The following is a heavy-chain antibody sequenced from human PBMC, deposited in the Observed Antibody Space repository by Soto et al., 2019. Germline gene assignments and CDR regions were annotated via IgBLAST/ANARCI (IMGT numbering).Heavy chain of an antibody. V-gene: IGHV1-69*13. CDR2: IIPIFGTA. Sequence: GASLKVSCKASGGTFSSYALSWVRQAPGQGLEWRGGIIPIFGTANYAQKFQGRVTITADESTITAYMELSSLRSEDTAVYYCARVVPAATGWFDPWGQGTLVTVSS. D-gene: IGHD2-2*01. CDR1: GGTFSSYA. J-gene: IGHJ5*02. CDR3: ARVVPAATGWFDP.